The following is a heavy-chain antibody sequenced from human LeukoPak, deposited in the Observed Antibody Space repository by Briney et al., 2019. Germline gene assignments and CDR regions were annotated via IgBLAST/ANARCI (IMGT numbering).Heavy chain of an antibody. J-gene: IGHJ5*02. CDR1: GYTFTGYY. CDR3: ARDRLAGNNWFDP. V-gene: IGHV1-2*06. D-gene: IGHD6-19*01. CDR2: INPNSGGT. Sequence: ASVKVSCKASGYTFTGYYMHWVRQAPGQGLEWMGRINPNSGGTNYAQKFQGRATMTRDTSISTAYMELSRLRSDDTAVYYCARDRLAGNNWFDPWGQGTLVTVSS.